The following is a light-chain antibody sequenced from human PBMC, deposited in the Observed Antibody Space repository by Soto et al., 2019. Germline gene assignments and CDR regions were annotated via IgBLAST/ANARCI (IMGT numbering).Light chain of an antibody. Sequence: DIQMTQSPSSLSASVCDRVTIPCRASQSNVTYLNWYLQKPGKAPKMLIYAASNLQSRVPSRFSGSGSRTDFTLTISSLQPEDVATYFCQQSYSTPPWTFGQGTKVDIK. V-gene: IGKV1-39*01. CDR1: QSNVTY. J-gene: IGKJ1*01. CDR2: AAS. CDR3: QQSYSTPPWT.